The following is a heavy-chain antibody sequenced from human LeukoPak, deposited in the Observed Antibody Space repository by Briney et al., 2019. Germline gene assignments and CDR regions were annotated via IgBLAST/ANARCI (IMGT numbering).Heavy chain of an antibody. CDR3: ARGGVVAGPFDP. D-gene: IGHD6-19*01. V-gene: IGHV4-34*01. Sequence: SETLSLTCAVYGGSFSGYYWNWIRQPPGKGLEWIGEINHSESTNYNPSLKSRVTISVDTSKNQFSLKLSSVTAADTAVYYCARGGVVAGPFDPWGQGTLVTVSS. CDR1: GGSFSGYY. J-gene: IGHJ5*02. CDR2: INHSEST.